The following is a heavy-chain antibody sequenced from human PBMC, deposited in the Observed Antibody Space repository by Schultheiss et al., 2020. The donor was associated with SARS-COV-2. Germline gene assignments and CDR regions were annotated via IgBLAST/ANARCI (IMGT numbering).Heavy chain of an antibody. Sequence: GGSLRLSCAASGFTFPTYAMSWVRQAPGGGLEWVSGISWNSGSIGYADSVKGRFTISRDNAKNSLYLQMNSLRAEDTALYYCAKDNSAADYYYYYGMDVWGQGTTVTVSS. J-gene: IGHJ6*02. D-gene: IGHD6-13*01. CDR1: GFTFPTYA. V-gene: IGHV3-9*01. CDR2: ISWNSGSI. CDR3: AKDNSAADYYYYYGMDV.